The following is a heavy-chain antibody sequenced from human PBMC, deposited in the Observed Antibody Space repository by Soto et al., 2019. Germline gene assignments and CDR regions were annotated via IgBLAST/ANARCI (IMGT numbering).Heavy chain of an antibody. J-gene: IGHJ6*02. CDR1: GFTFSNAW. V-gene: IGHV3-15*07. CDR2: IKSKTDGGTT. Sequence: GGSLRLSCAASGFTFSNAWMNWVRQAPGKGLEWVGRIKSKTDGGTTDYAAPVKGRFTISRDDSKNTLYLQMKSLKTEDTAVYYCTTGSYYDFWSGYPDMGDIYYYYGMDVWGQGTKVTV. D-gene: IGHD3-3*01. CDR3: TTGSYYDFWSGYPDMGDIYYYYGMDV.